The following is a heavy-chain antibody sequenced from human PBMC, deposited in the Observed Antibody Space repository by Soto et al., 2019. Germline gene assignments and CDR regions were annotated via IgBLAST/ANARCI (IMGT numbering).Heavy chain of an antibody. CDR2: IDPSDSKT. CDR1: GYSFAGYW. V-gene: IGHV5-10-1*01. CDR3: ARQIYDSDTGPNFQYYFES. D-gene: IGHD3-22*01. Sequence: PGASLKISCKGSGYSFAGYWINWGRQKPGKGLEWMGRIDPSDSKTYYSPSFRGHVTISVTKSIITVFLQWSSMRALDTAMYYCARQIYDSDTGPNFQYYFESWGQGTPVTVSS. J-gene: IGHJ4*02.